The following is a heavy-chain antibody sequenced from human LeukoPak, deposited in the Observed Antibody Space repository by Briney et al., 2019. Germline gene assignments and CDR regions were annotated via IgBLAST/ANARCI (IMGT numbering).Heavy chain of an antibody. D-gene: IGHD3-3*01. CDR2: IYYSGST. Sequence: PSETLSLTCTASGSSISSYSWSWIRQPPGKGLEWIGYIYYSGSTNYNPSPKSRVTISVDTSKNQFSLKLSSVTAADTAVYYCARGSAYYDFWSGYSPLGRWFDPWGQGTLVTVSS. J-gene: IGHJ5*02. V-gene: IGHV4-59*01. CDR3: ARGSAYYDFWSGYSPLGRWFDP. CDR1: GSSISSYS.